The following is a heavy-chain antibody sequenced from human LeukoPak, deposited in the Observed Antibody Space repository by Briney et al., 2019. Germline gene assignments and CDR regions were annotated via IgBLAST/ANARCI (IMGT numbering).Heavy chain of an antibody. V-gene: IGHV3-23*01. Sequence: GGSLRLSCAASGFTFSIYAMSWVRQAPGKGLESVSAISGSGGSTYYADSVKGRFTISRDNSKNTLYLQMNSLRAEDTAVYYCAKDPYYYDSSGYYNYWGQGTLVTVSS. CDR3: AKDPYYYDSSGYYNY. J-gene: IGHJ4*02. CDR2: ISGSGGST. D-gene: IGHD3-22*01. CDR1: GFTFSIYA.